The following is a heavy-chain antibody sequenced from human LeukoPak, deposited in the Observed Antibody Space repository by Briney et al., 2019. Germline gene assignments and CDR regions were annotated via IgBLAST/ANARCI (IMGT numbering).Heavy chain of an antibody. CDR1: GFTFSDYY. Sequence: KPGGSLRLSCAASGFTFSDYYMSWIRQAPGKGLEWVSYISSSSSYTNYADSVKGRFTISRDNAKNSLYPQMNSLRAEDTAVYYCARSPDYYDSSGYYPDAFDIWGQGTMVTVSS. CDR3: ARSPDYYDSSGYYPDAFDI. D-gene: IGHD3-22*01. V-gene: IGHV3-11*03. J-gene: IGHJ3*02. CDR2: ISSSSSYT.